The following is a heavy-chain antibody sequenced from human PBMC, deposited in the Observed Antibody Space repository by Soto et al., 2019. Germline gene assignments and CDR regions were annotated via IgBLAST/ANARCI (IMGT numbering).Heavy chain of an antibody. CDR2: IFSNDEK. CDR3: ARSPSSTKRLIHFDY. V-gene: IGHV2-26*01. CDR1: GFSLINARMG. Sequence: SGPTLVNPTETLTLTCTFSGFSLINARMGVSCIRQPPGKALEWLAHIFSNDEKSYSTSLKSRLTISKDTSKSQVVLTMTNMDPVDTATYYCARSPSSTKRLIHFDYWGQGTLVTVSS. D-gene: IGHD2-2*01. J-gene: IGHJ4*02.